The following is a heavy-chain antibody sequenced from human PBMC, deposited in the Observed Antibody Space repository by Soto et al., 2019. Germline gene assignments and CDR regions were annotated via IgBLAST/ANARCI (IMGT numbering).Heavy chain of an antibody. CDR3: ARDLLSFYGMDV. D-gene: IGHD1-26*01. Sequence: KPSETLSLTCTVSGGSISSGGYYWSWIRQHPGKGLEWIGYIYYSGSTYYNPSLKSRVTISVDTSKNQFSLKLSSVTAADTAVYYCARDLLSFYGMDVWGQGTTVTVSS. J-gene: IGHJ6*02. V-gene: IGHV4-31*03. CDR1: GGSISSGGYY. CDR2: IYYSGST.